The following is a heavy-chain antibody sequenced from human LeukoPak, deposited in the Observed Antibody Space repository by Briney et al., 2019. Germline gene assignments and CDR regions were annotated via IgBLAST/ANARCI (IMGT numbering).Heavy chain of an antibody. J-gene: IGHJ3*02. Sequence: GGSLRLSCTASGFTFGDYAMSWFRQAPGKGLEWVGFTRSKAYGGTTEYAASVKGRFTISRDDSKSIAYLQMNSLKTEDTAVYYCTTGHYYDSSGYYYDAFDIWGQGTMVTVSS. V-gene: IGHV3-49*03. CDR1: GFTFGDYA. CDR2: TRSKAYGGTT. D-gene: IGHD3-22*01. CDR3: TTGHYYDSSGYYYDAFDI.